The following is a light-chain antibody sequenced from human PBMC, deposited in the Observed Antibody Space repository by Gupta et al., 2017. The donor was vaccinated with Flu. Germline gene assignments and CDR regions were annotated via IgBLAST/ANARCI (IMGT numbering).Light chain of an antibody. Sequence: SITISCTGTNNYVGGYDLVSCDQQHPGKPPNLLIYDVTLRPSGVSNRFSGSKSGNTASPIISGVQAEDEADYFCSSYSIINTRIFGGGTNLTV. J-gene: IGLJ2*01. V-gene: IGLV2-14*04. CDR1: NNYVGGYDL. CDR2: DVT. CDR3: SSYSIINTRI.